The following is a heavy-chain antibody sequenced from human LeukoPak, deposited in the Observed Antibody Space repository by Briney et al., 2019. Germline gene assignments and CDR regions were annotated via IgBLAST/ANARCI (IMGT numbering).Heavy chain of an antibody. Sequence: SETLSLTCTVSGGSISSYYWSWIRQPPGRGLEGIGYIYYSGSTNYNPSLKRRVTISVDTSKNQFSLKLSSVTAADTAVYYCARDRGVGATPYYYYMDVWGKGTTVTVSS. CDR2: IYYSGST. CDR3: ARDRGVGATPYYYYMDV. D-gene: IGHD1-26*01. CDR1: GGSISSYY. V-gene: IGHV4-59*01. J-gene: IGHJ6*03.